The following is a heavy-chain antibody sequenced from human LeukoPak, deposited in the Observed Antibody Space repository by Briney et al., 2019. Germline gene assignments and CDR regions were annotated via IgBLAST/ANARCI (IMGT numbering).Heavy chain of an antibody. Sequence: SGGSLRLSCAASGFTFSSYSMNWVRQAPGKGLEWVSSISSSSSYIYYTDSVKGRFTVSRDNAEKLVYPHMTSLRAEDTAMYFCAREGHSSGSLGDYWGQGILVTVSS. CDR1: GFTFSSYS. J-gene: IGHJ4*02. D-gene: IGHD6-19*01. V-gene: IGHV3-21*04. CDR3: AREGHSSGSLGDY. CDR2: ISSSSSYI.